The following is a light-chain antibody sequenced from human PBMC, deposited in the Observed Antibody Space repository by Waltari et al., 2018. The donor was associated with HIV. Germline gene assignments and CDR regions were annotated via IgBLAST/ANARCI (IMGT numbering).Light chain of an antibody. J-gene: IGLJ2*01. CDR2: EGS. Sequence: QSALTQPASVSGSPGQSITISCTGTSSDVGNYNLFSWYQQYPGKAPKLMIYEGSKRPSGVSNRFSGSKSGNTASLTISGLQTEDEADYYCCSYAGSFVVFGGGTKLTVL. CDR3: CSYAGSFVV. CDR1: SSDVGNYNL. V-gene: IGLV2-23*01.